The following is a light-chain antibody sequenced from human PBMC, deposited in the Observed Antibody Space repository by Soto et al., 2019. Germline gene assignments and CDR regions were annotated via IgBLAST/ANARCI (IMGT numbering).Light chain of an antibody. V-gene: IGKV1-39*01. CDR3: QQSYRRWT. CDR1: QSISRK. CDR2: AAS. J-gene: IGKJ1*01. Sequence: DLQMTQSPSSLSASVGDRVTITCRASQSISRKLNWYQQRPGKAPKLLIYAASSLQSGVTSRFSGSGSGTDFTLTISGLQSEDFATYYCQQSYRRWTFGQGTKVEIK.